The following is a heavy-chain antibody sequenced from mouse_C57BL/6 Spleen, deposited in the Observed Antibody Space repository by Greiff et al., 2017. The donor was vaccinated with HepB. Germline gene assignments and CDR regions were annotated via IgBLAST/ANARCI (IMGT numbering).Heavy chain of an antibody. Sequence: QVQLQQSGPELVKPGASVKISCKASGYAFSSSWMNWVKQRPGKGLEWIGRIYPGDGDTNYNGKFKGKATLTADKSSSTAYMQLSSLTSEDSAVYFCARDDYGNFYFDYWGQGTTLTVSS. CDR2: IYPGDGDT. CDR3: ARDDYGNFYFDY. J-gene: IGHJ2*01. V-gene: IGHV1-82*01. CDR1: GYAFSSSW. D-gene: IGHD2-1*01.